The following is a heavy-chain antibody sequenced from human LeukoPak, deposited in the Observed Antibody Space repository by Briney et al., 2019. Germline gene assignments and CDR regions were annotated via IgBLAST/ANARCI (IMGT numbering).Heavy chain of an antibody. Sequence: GGSLRLSCAASGFTISRYWMSWVRQAPGKGLEWVASIKQDGSAKHYVDSVKGRFTISRDNAENSLYLQMISLRAEDTAVYYCAKDRDGYNLWDFDYWGQGTLVTVSS. V-gene: IGHV3-7*01. CDR2: IKQDGSAK. D-gene: IGHD5-24*01. CDR3: AKDRDGYNLWDFDY. J-gene: IGHJ4*02. CDR1: GFTISRYW.